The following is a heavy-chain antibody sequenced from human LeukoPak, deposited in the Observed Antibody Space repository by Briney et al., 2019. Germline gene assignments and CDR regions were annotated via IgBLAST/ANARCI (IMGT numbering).Heavy chain of an antibody. CDR1: GYTFTGYY. CDR3: ASHVDIVATNPNYYFDY. J-gene: IGHJ4*02. D-gene: IGHD5-12*01. V-gene: IGHV1-2*02. Sequence: SGVKVSCKASGYTFTGYYMHWVRQAPGQGLEWMGWINPKREVTNYAQKFQGRVAMTTDTSITTAYMELSRLRSDDTAVYYCASHVDIVATNPNYYFDYWGQGTLVTLSS. CDR2: INPKREVT.